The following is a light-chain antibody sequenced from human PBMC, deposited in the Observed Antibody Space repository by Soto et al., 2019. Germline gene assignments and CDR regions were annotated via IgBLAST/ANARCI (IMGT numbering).Light chain of an antibody. CDR2: SAS. CDR3: QHCGNAPPAT. CDR1: QNVSSRY. V-gene: IGKV3-20*01. J-gene: IGKJ1*01. Sequence: EIVLTQSPGTLSLSPGERATLSCRASQNVSSRYLAWYQQKPAQAPSLLIYSASNRATGIPDRFSGSGSGTDLTLTISRLEPEDFAVDYCQHCGNAPPATFGQGTKVEIK.